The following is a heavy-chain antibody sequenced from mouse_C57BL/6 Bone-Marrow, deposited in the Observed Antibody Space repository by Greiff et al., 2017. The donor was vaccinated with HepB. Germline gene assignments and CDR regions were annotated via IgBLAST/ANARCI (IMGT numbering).Heavy chain of an antibody. D-gene: IGHD1-1*01. V-gene: IGHV6-3*01. J-gene: IGHJ2*01. Sequence: EVKVEESGGGLVQPGGSMKLSCVASGFTFSNYWMNWVRQSPEKGLEWVAQIRLKSDNYATHYAESLKGRFTISSDDSKNSVYLQMNNLRAEDTGRYYCTEGTVVANYFDDWGQGTTLTVSS. CDR3: TEGTVVANYFDD. CDR2: IRLKSDNYAT. CDR1: GFTFSNYW.